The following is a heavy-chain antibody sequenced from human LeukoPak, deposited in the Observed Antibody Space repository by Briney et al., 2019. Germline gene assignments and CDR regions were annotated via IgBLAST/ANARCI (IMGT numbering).Heavy chain of an antibody. D-gene: IGHD3-3*01. CDR3: AEDVSGTIFGVAVEY. V-gene: IGHV3-43*02. CDR2: ISGDGTST. Sequence: SGGPLRLSCAASGFPFEFYDTLGARKAPGKALEWVSLISGDGTSTYYADSVKGRFTISRDNIKNSLYLQMNSLGTGDTALYYCAEDVSGTIFGVAVEYWGQGTLVTVSP. CDR1: GFPFEFYD. J-gene: IGHJ4*02.